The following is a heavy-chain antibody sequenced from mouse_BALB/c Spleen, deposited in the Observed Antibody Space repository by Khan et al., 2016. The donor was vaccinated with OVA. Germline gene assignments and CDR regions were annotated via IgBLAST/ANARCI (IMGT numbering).Heavy chain of an antibody. CDR2: INTYTGEP. CDR1: GYTFTNYG. V-gene: IGHV9-3-1*01. D-gene: IGHD2-1*01. J-gene: IGHJ1*01. Sequence: QIQLVQSGPELKKPGETVKISCKASGYTFTNYGMNWVKQAPGKGLKWMGWINTYTGEPTYADDCKGRFALSFETSASTAYLQINNLKNEDTATYCCARNGNYWYFDVWGAGTTVTVSS. CDR3: ARNGNYWYFDV.